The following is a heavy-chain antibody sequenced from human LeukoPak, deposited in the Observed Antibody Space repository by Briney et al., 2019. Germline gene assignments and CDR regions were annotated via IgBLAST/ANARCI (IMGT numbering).Heavy chain of an antibody. J-gene: IGHJ6*03. D-gene: IGHD2-2*01. Sequence: GASVKVSCKXSGYTFTSNDINWVRQATGQGLEWMGWMNPNSGNTGYAQKFQGRVTITRNTSISTAYMELSSLRSEDTAVYYCARDPGSKARGSTSILYYYYYYMDVWGKGTTVTVSS. CDR1: GYTFTSND. CDR3: ARDPGSKARGSTSILYYYYYYMDV. CDR2: MNPNSGNT. V-gene: IGHV1-8*03.